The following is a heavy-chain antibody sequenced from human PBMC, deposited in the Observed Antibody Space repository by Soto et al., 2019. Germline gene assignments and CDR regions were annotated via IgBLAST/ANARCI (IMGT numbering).Heavy chain of an antibody. Sequence: GGSLRLSCAASGFTFSACAMSWVRQAPGKGLEWVSAISGRSVSTYYADSVKGRFTISRDNSKNTLYLQMNSIRAEDTAVYYCAKRPDRYSGPDQNYFESWGRGTLVTVSS. CDR2: ISGRSVST. CDR1: GFTFSACA. J-gene: IGHJ4*02. CDR3: AKRPDRYSGPDQNYFES. V-gene: IGHV3-23*01. D-gene: IGHD1-26*01.